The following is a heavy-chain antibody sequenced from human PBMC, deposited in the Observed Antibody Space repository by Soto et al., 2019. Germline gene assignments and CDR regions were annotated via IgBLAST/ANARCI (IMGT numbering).Heavy chain of an antibody. V-gene: IGHV1-69*02. Sequence: QVQLVQSGAEVKKPGSSVRVSCTASGDTFTFYSINWVRQAPGLGLEWMGRINPILSMSNYAQRFQGRVTMTADKSTSTAYMELSSLRSEDTAMYYCASSYGSGYRAFDYWGQGALGTVSS. CDR2: INPILSMS. J-gene: IGHJ4*02. CDR3: ASSYGSGYRAFDY. D-gene: IGHD3-10*01. CDR1: GDTFTFYS.